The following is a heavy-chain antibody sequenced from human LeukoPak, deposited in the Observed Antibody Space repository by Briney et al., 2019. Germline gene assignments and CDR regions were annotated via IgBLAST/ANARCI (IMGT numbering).Heavy chain of an antibody. CDR2: INPNSGGT. Sequence: ASVKVSCKASGYTFTGYYMHWVRQAPGQGLEWMGWINPNSGGTNYAQKFQGRVTMTRDTPISTAYMELSRLRSDDTAVYYCARDAGERYSYGSAVDYWGQGTLVTVSS. CDR3: ARDAGERYSYGSAVDY. D-gene: IGHD5-18*01. V-gene: IGHV1-2*02. J-gene: IGHJ4*02. CDR1: GYTFTGYY.